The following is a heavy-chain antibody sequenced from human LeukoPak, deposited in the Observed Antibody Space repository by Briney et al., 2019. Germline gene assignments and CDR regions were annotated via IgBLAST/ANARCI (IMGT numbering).Heavy chain of an antibody. CDR3: ARALLPHCSGGSCAHDAFDI. D-gene: IGHD2-15*01. CDR2: ISSSSSYI. V-gene: IGHV3-21*01. Sequence: GGSLRLACAASGISFSSYVMNWVRQAPGKGLEWVSSISSSSSYIYYADSVKGRFTISRDNAKNSLYLQMNSLRAEDTAVYYCARALLPHCSGGSCAHDAFDIWGQGTMVTVSS. CDR1: GISFSSYV. J-gene: IGHJ3*02.